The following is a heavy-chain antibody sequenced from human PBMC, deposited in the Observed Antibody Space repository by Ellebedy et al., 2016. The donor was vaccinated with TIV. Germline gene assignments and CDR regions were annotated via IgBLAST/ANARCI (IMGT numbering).Heavy chain of an antibody. CDR2: INASGDST. V-gene: IGHV1-46*01. CDR3: ARGPNCSGGSCYEGHWFDP. Sequence: ASVKVSCKASGYTFTSYYMHWVRQAPGQGLEWMGIINASGDSTRYAQKFQGRVTMTRDTSTSTVYMELSSLRSEDTAVYYCARGPNCSGGSCYEGHWFDPWGQGTLVTVSS. J-gene: IGHJ5*02. D-gene: IGHD2-15*01. CDR1: GYTFTSYY.